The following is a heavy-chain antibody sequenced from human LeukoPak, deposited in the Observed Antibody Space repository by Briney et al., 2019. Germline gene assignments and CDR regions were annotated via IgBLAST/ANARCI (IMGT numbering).Heavy chain of an antibody. Sequence: SVTVSFKASGYTFTIYYMHWVQQAPGQGVEWVGIINPSGGSTSYAQTCQGRVPMTRDTSTSTVYMELSSLRSEDTAVYYCARDSIAAAGTFDYGGQGTLVTVSS. D-gene: IGHD6-13*01. CDR2: INPSGGST. V-gene: IGHV1-46*01. CDR3: ARDSIAAAGTFDY. J-gene: IGHJ4*02. CDR1: GYTFTIYY.